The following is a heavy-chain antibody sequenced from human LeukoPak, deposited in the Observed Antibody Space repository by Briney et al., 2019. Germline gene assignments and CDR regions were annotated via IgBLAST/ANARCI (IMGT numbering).Heavy chain of an antibody. CDR2: ISHDGSEE. CDR1: GFTFSIHG. J-gene: IGHJ3*01. CDR3: AKARSTYCSGSACYSTGFEV. D-gene: IGHD2-15*01. Sequence: GGSLRLSCAASGFTFSIHGMNWVRQAPGKGLGWVAIISHDGSEEYSADSVKGRFTISRDNSKNTLYLQMNSLRAEDTAVYYCAKARSTYCSGSACYSTGFEVWGQGTMVTVSS. V-gene: IGHV3-30*18.